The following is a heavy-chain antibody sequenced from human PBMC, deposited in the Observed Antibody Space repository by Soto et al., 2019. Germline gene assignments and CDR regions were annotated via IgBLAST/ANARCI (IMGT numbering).Heavy chain of an antibody. D-gene: IGHD5-12*01. V-gene: IGHV1-3*01. J-gene: IGHJ4*02. CDR3: ARAQNLEMATP. CDR2: INAGNGNT. CDR1: GYTFTSYA. Sequence: QVQLVQSGAEVKKPGASVKVSCKASGYTFTSYAMLWVRQAPGQRLDWMGWINAGNGNTKYSQKFQDRVTITSDTSALTAYMERSSLRSEDTAVYYCARAQNLEMATPWGQGARATVSS.